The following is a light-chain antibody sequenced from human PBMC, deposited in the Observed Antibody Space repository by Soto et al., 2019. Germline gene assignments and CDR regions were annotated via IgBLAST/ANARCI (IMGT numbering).Light chain of an antibody. Sequence: LLPPSPTTQSLAPGEGVPHSCRASQSVTTYLAWYQHKPGQAPRLLIYDASHRATGISARFSGSGSGTDFTLTISSLEPEDFAVYYCQQRSNWPWTFGQGTKVDIK. V-gene: IGKV3-11*01. CDR2: DAS. CDR1: QSVTTY. J-gene: IGKJ1*01. CDR3: QQRSNWPWT.